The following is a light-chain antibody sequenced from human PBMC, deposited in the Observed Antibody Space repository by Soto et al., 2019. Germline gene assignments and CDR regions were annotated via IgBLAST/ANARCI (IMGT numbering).Light chain of an antibody. CDR2: DNI. J-gene: IGLJ3*02. CDR3: GTWESSRNWV. V-gene: IGLV1-51*01. Sequence: QAVLTQSPSVSAAPGQTVTISSSGTSSNIGNNYVSWYQLLPETAPKLLIYDNIKRHSGIPDRFYGSKSGTSATLVITGLQTGDEADYYCGTWESSRNWVFGGGTKLTVL. CDR1: SSNIGNNY.